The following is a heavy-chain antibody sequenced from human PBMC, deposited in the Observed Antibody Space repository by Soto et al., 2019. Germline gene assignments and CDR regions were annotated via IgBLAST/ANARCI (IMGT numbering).Heavy chain of an antibody. J-gene: IGHJ4*02. CDR3: AKRIGYYCDS. V-gene: IGHV3-30*18. D-gene: IGHD3-3*01. CDR2: ISYDETNK. Sequence: QVQLVESGGGVVQPGRSLRLSCAASGFTFSTYGMHWVRQAPGKGLEWVAVISYDETNKYYADSLKGRFTISRDNSKNTLYLEMSSLRAADTSIYYCAKRIGYYCDSWGQGSPVTVTS. CDR1: GFTFSTYG.